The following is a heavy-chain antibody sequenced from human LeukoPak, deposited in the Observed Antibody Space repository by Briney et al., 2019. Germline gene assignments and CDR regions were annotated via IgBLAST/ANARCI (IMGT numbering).Heavy chain of an antibody. Sequence: GASVKVSCKASGYTFTSYDINWVRQATGQGLEWMGWMNPNSGNTGYAQKFQGRVTITRNTSISTAYMELSSLRSEDTAVYYCARGSGSSWYDHYYYMDVWGKGTTVTVSS. CDR3: ARGSGSSWYDHYYYMDV. V-gene: IGHV1-8*03. CDR2: MNPNSGNT. CDR1: GYTFTSYD. J-gene: IGHJ6*03. D-gene: IGHD6-13*01.